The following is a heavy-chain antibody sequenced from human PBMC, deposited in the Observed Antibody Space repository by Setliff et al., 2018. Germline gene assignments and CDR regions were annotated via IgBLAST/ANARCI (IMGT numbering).Heavy chain of an antibody. V-gene: IGHV3-15*01. Sequence: GFTFSDAWVSWVRQAPGKGLEWAGRIKSYGSGGTIDYAAPVEGRFTISRDDSKNTVYLQMSSLKIEDTAVYYCVHNADFIGTFNTWGQGTMVTVSS. CDR1: GFTFSDAW. J-gene: IGHJ3*01. CDR2: IKSYGSGGTI. D-gene: IGHD2-8*01. CDR3: VHNADFIGTFNT.